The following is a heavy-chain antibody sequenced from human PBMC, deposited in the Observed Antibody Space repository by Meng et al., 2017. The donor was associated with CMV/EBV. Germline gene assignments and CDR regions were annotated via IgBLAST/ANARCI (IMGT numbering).Heavy chain of an antibody. J-gene: IGHJ5*02. CDR1: GFTFSSYA. D-gene: IGHD6-6*01. CDR2: ISYDGSNK. Sequence: SLKISCAASGFTFSSYAMHWVRQAPGKGLEWVAVISYDGSNKYYADSVKGRFTISRDNSKNTLYLQMNSLRAEDTAVYYCARLPIIAARLNSVWFDPWGQGTLVTVSS. V-gene: IGHV3-30*04. CDR3: ARLPIIAARLNSVWFDP.